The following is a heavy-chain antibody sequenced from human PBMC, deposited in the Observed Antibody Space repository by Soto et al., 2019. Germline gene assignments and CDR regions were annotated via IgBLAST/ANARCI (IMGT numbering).Heavy chain of an antibody. Sequence: QVQLVESGGGVVQPGRSLRLSCAASGFTFSSYAMHWVRQAPGKGLEWVAVISYDGSNKYYADSVKGRFTISRDNSKNTLYLQMNSLGAEDTAVYYCAREYGQWLVRGPRGDDAFDIWGQGTMVTVSS. V-gene: IGHV3-30-3*01. CDR1: GFTFSSYA. CDR3: AREYGQWLVRGPRGDDAFDI. D-gene: IGHD6-19*01. J-gene: IGHJ3*02. CDR2: ISYDGSNK.